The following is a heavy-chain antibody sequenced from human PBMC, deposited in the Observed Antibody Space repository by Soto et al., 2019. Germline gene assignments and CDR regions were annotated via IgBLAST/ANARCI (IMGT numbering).Heavy chain of an antibody. D-gene: IGHD6-13*01. CDR2: IRSKANSYAT. Sequence: LRLSCAASGFTFSGSAMHWVRQASGKGLEWVGRIRSKANSYATAYAASVKGRFTISRDDSKNTAYLQMNSLKTEETAVYYCTRTGPGIAAAGSYYYYGMDVWGQGTTVTVSS. CDR1: GFTFSGSA. V-gene: IGHV3-73*01. CDR3: TRTGPGIAAAGSYYYYGMDV. J-gene: IGHJ6*02.